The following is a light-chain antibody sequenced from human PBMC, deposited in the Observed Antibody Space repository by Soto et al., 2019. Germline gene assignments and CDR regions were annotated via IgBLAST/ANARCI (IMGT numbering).Light chain of an antibody. CDR2: AAS. V-gene: IGKV1-12*01. J-gene: IGKJ4*01. CDR3: PQDNSFPPA. CDR1: QGISSW. Sequence: DIQMTQSPSSVSASVGDRVTITCRASQGISSWLACYQQKPGTAPNLLIYAASSFQGGVPAKFSGSGSATDFTPTISSLPPEDVANYYCPQDNSFPPACGGGTKVEIK.